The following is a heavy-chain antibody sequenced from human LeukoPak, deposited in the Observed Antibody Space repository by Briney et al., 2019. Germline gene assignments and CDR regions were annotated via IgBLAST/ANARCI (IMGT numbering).Heavy chain of an antibody. D-gene: IGHD3-16*02. CDR3: ARAGVITAADC. Sequence: ASVKVSCKASGYTFTSYYIHWVRQAPGQGPGWRAIMNPSGCSTSSAQKFQGRVTMTRDTSTSTVYMELSGLRSEDTAVYYCARAGVITAADCWGQGTLVTVSS. CDR2: MNPSGCST. V-gene: IGHV1-46*01. CDR1: GYTFTSYY. J-gene: IGHJ4*02.